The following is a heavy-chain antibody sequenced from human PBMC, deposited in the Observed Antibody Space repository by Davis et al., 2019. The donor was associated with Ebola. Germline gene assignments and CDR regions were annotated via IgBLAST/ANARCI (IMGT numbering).Heavy chain of an antibody. CDR2: MNPNSGNT. D-gene: IGHD6-13*01. CDR1: GYTFTSYD. Sequence: ASVTVSCKASGYTFTSYDINWVRQATGQGLEWMGWMNPNSGNTGYAQKFQGRVTMTRNTSISTAYMELSSLRSEDTAVYYCASQLSSSWYPLDYWGQGTPVTVSS. J-gene: IGHJ4*02. CDR3: ASQLSSSWYPLDY. V-gene: IGHV1-8*01.